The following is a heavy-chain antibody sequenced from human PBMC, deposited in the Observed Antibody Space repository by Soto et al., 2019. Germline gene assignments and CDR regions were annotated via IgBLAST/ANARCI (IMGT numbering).Heavy chain of an antibody. D-gene: IGHD4-17*01. V-gene: IGHV4-30-2*01. CDR1: GGSISSGGYS. CDR3: ARAHYGDYGYGMDV. J-gene: IGHJ6*02. Sequence: SETLSLTCAVSGGSISSGGYSWSWIRQPPGKGLEWIGYMYHSGGTYYNPSLKSRVTISVDRSKNQFSLKLSSVTAADTAVYYCARAHYGDYGYGMDVWGQGTTVTVSS. CDR2: MYHSGGT.